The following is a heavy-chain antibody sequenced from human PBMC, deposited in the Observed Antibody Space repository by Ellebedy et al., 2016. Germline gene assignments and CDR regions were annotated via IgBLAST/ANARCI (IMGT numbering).Heavy chain of an antibody. J-gene: IGHJ4*02. V-gene: IGHV1-18*01. CDR2: ISAYNGNT. CDR1: GYSFISHG. Sequence: ASVKVSCKASGYSFISHGISWVRQAPGQELEWMGWISAYNGNTNYAQKFQGRVSMTTDPYTSTAYMELRSLRSDDRAVYYCAREGYSNGWVFDYWGQGTLVTVSS. CDR3: AREGYSNGWVFDY. D-gene: IGHD6-19*01.